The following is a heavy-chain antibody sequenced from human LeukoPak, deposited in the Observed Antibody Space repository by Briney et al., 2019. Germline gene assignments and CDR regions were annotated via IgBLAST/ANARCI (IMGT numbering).Heavy chain of an antibody. D-gene: IGHD6-6*01. CDR1: GGSISSYY. CDR3: ARGRPDYDAIDI. V-gene: IGHV4-4*07. J-gene: IGHJ3*02. CDR2: IYTSGST. Sequence: SETLSLTCTVSGGSISSYYWSWIRQPAGKGLGWIGRIYTSGSTNYNPSLKSRVTMSVDTSKNQFSLKLSSVTAADTAVYYCARGRPDYDAIDIWGQGTMVTVSS.